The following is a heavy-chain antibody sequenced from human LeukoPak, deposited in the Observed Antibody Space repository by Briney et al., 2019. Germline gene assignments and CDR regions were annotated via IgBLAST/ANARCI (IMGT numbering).Heavy chain of an antibody. D-gene: IGHD6-13*01. CDR1: GFSLTSSGAA. V-gene: IGHV2-5*02. CDR2: IFWDGDK. Sequence: SGPTLVNPTQTLTLTCTFSGFSLTSSGAAVAWIRQPPAKALEWLALIFWDGDKRHSPSLKNRLTITKDTSKKQVVLTMTNIDPVDTATSYYAHRGIPAATYYFDYWGQGTLVTVSS. J-gene: IGHJ4*02. CDR3: AHRGIPAATYYFDY.